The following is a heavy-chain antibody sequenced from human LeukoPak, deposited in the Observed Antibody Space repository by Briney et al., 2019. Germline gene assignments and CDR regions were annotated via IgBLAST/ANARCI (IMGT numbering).Heavy chain of an antibody. D-gene: IGHD3-10*01. V-gene: IGHV4-30-2*01. Sequence: SQTLSLTCAVSGGSISSGGYSWSWLRQPPGKGLEWIGYIYHSGSTYYNPSLKSRVTISVDRSKNQFSLKLSSVTAADTAVYYCARDRVAMVRGTIYYYYGMDVWGQGTTVTVSS. CDR3: ARDRVAMVRGTIYYYYGMDV. CDR1: GGSISSGGYS. CDR2: IYHSGST. J-gene: IGHJ6*02.